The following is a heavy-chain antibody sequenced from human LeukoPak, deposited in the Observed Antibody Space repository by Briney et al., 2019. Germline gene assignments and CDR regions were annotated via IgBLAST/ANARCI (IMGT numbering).Heavy chain of an antibody. J-gene: IGHJ4*02. Sequence: GGSLRLSCAVSGITLSNYGMSWVRQAPGKGLEWVAGISGSGGRTNYADSVKGRFTISRDNPRNTLYLQMSCLRAEDTAVYFCAKRGVVIRVILVGFHKEAYYFDSWGQGALVTVSS. CDR2: ISGSGGRT. V-gene: IGHV3-23*01. CDR3: AKRGVVIRVILVGFHKEAYYFDS. D-gene: IGHD3-22*01. CDR1: GITLSNYG.